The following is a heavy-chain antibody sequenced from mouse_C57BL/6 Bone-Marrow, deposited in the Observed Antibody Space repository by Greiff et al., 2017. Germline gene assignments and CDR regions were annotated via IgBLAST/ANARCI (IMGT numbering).Heavy chain of an antibody. V-gene: IGHV3-6*01. D-gene: IGHD1-1*01. CDR2: ISYDGSN. Sequence: VQLKESGPGLVKPSQSLSLTCSVTGYSITSGYYWNWIRQFPGNKLEWMGYISYDGSNNYNPSLKNRISITRDTSKNQFFLKLNSVTTEDTATXYCAREAYYYGSSSFAYWGQGTLVTVSA. CDR1: GYSITSGYY. J-gene: IGHJ3*01. CDR3: AREAYYYGSSSFAY.